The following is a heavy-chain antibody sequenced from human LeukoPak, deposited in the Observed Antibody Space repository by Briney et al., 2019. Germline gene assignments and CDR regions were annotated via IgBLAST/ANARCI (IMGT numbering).Heavy chain of an antibody. CDR1: GITFSSYW. D-gene: IGHD3-9*01. CDR3: ARDLDQGRPPDDILTGYDY. CDR2: ISSSSSYI. J-gene: IGHJ4*02. Sequence: GGSLRLSCAASGITFSSYWNHWVRQAPGKGLEWVSSISSSSSYIYYADSVKGRFTISRDNAKNSLYLQMNSLRAEDTAVYYCARDLDQGRPPDDILTGYDYWGQGTLVTVSS. V-gene: IGHV3-21*01.